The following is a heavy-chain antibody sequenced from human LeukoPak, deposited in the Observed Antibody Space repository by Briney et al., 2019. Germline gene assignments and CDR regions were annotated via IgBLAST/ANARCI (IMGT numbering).Heavy chain of an antibody. CDR1: GGSINSYY. CDR3: ARAIWYGSGTTAFDY. Sequence: SETLSLTCTVSGGSINSYYWSWIRQPAGKGLEWIGRIYNSGSTNYNTNYNPSLSSRVTMSVDTSKNQFSLKLNSVTAADTAVYYCARAIWYGSGTTAFDYWGQGTLVTVSS. CDR2: IYNSGST. J-gene: IGHJ4*02. D-gene: IGHD3-10*01. V-gene: IGHV4-4*07.